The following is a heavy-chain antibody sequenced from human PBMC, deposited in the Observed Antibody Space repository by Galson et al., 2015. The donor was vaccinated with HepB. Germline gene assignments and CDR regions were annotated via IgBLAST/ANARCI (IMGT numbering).Heavy chain of an antibody. CDR1: GYTFTNYC. J-gene: IGHJ4*02. Sequence: SVKVSCKASGYTFTNYCVSWVRQAPGQGLEWIGLINPLGGSTVYADQFQDRVTMTSDTSTDTAYLELNRLRLDDTAIYYCAVVVFGYFDYWGQGTLVTVSS. CDR3: AVVVFGYFDY. D-gene: IGHD3-22*01. V-gene: IGHV1-46*03. CDR2: INPLGGST.